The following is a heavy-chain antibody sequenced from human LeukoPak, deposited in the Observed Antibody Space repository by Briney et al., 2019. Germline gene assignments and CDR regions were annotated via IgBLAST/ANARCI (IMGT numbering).Heavy chain of an antibody. J-gene: IGHJ4*02. Sequence: PGGPLRLSCAAAGFTFSSYAMNWVRQAPGKGLEWVSAISGSGGSTYHADSVKGRFTISRDNSKNTVYLQMSSLRAEDTAVYYCAKDRGSSGGHYNDYYFDYWGQGTLVTVSS. D-gene: IGHD3-10*01. CDR3: AKDRGSSGGHYNDYYFDY. CDR1: GFTFSSYA. V-gene: IGHV3-23*01. CDR2: ISGSGGST.